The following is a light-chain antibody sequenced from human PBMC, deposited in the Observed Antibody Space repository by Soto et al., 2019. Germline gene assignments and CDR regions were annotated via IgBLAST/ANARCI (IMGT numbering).Light chain of an antibody. J-gene: IGKJ5*01. CDR1: QSVSISY. V-gene: IGKV3-20*01. CDR3: QHYVSPPIT. Sequence: EIVLTQSPGTLSLSPGERGTLSCRASQSVSISYLAWYQQKPGQAPRLLVYGASSRATGISDRFSGSGSGTDFTLTISRLEPEDFAVYYCQHYVSPPITFGQGTRLEIK. CDR2: GAS.